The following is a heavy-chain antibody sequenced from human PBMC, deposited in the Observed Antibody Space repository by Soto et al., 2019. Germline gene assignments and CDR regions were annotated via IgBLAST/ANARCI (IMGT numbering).Heavy chain of an antibody. J-gene: IGHJ5*02. Sequence: QVQLVESGGGVVQPGRSLRLSCAASGFTFSSYAMHWVRRAPGKGLEWMAVMSYDGSNKYYADSVKGRFTISRDHSKNTLYRPMNSLRPADTALYDCARDGGASWGQGTRVIFSS. D-gene: IGHD3-16*01. CDR2: MSYDGSNK. V-gene: IGHV3-30-3*01. CDR1: GFTFSSYA. CDR3: ARDGGAS.